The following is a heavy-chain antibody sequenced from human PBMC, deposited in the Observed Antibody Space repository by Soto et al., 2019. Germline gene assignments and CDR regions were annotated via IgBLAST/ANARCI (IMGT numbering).Heavy chain of an antibody. Sequence: QVQLVQSGAEVKKPGSSVKVSCKASGGTFSNYPISWVRQAPGQGLEWMGGIIPIFGTVNYAQKFQGRVTITADESTSTADMELSSLRSEDTAVYYCARGNHRWLQLWYLDLWGRGTLVTVSS. D-gene: IGHD5-12*01. CDR3: ARGNHRWLQLWYLDL. J-gene: IGHJ2*01. V-gene: IGHV1-69*12. CDR1: GGTFSNYP. CDR2: IIPIFGTV.